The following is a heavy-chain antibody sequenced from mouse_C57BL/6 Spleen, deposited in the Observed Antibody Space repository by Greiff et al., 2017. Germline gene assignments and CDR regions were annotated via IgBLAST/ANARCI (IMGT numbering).Heavy chain of an antibody. V-gene: IGHV1-4*01. CDR1: GYTFTSYR. CDR2: INPSSGYT. CDR3: AQNLNFDY. J-gene: IGHJ2*01. Sequence: QVQLQQSGAELARPGASVKMSCKASGYTFTSYRMHWVKQRPGQGLEWIGYINPSSGYTKYNQKFKDKATLTADKSSSTAYMQLTSLTSEDSAVYYCAQNLNFDYWGQGTTLTVSS.